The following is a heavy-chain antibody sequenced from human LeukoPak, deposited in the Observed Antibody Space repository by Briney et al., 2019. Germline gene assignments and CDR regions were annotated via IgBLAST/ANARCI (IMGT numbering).Heavy chain of an antibody. CDR3: ARSMRRAVAGLLYYYHGMDV. Sequence: ASVKVSCKASGYTFTSYDINWVRQATGQGLEWMGWMNPNSGNTGYAQKFQGRVTMTRNTSISTAYMELSSLRSEDTAVYYCARSMRRAVAGLLYYYHGMDVWGQGTTVTVSS. D-gene: IGHD6-19*01. CDR1: GYTFTSYD. CDR2: MNPNSGNT. J-gene: IGHJ6*02. V-gene: IGHV1-8*01.